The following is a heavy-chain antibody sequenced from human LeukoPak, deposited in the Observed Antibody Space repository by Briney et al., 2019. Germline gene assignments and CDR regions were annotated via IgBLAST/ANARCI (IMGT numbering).Heavy chain of an antibody. D-gene: IGHD3-22*01. Sequence: ASVKVSCKTSGYTFTAYYMHWVRQAPGQGLEWMGWNNPNSGDTNYAQDFQGRVTMTRDTSISTAYMELSRLTYDDTAVYYCARRRDYDFDYWGQGTLVTVSS. CDR1: GYTFTAYY. V-gene: IGHV1-2*02. CDR2: NNPNSGDT. CDR3: ARRRDYDFDY. J-gene: IGHJ4*02.